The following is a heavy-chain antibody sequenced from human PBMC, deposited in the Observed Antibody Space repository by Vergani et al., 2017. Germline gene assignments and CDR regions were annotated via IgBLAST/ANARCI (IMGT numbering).Heavy chain of an antibody. Sequence: QVQLVQSGAEVKKPGASVKVSCKASGYTFTSYYMHWVRQAPGQGLEWMGIINPSGGSTSYAQKFQGRVTMTRDTSTSTVYMELSSLRSEDTAVYYCASFVVVPAATTSVRGAFDIWGQGTMVTVSS. CDR2: INPSGGST. J-gene: IGHJ3*02. V-gene: IGHV1-46*01. D-gene: IGHD2-2*01. CDR3: ASFVVVPAATTSVRGAFDI. CDR1: GYTFTSYY.